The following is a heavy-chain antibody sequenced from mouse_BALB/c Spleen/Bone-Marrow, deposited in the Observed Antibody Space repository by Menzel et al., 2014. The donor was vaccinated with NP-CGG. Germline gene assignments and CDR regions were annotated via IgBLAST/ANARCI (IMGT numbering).Heavy chain of an antibody. V-gene: IGHV1-18*01. Sequence: DVQLQESGPVLVKPGASVKISCKASGYSFTDYYMHWVQQRHGKSLEWIGRVNPNNGGTNYNQKFKGKAIFTVDKSSSTALMELRSLTSEDSAVYFCARDYDYGCAYWGQGTLVTVSA. J-gene: IGHJ3*01. CDR1: GYSFTDYY. D-gene: IGHD2-4*01. CDR3: ARDYDYGCAY. CDR2: VNPNNGGT.